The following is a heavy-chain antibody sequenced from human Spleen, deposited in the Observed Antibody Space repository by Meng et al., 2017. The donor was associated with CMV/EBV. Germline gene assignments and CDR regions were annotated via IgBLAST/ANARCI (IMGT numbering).Heavy chain of an antibody. CDR3: ARGDGYCTGSSCCSNPDY. Sequence: YTFTSYYMHWVRQAPGQGLEWMGIINPSGGSTSYAQKFQGRVTMTRDTSTSTVYMELRSLRSDDTAVYYCARGDGYCTGSSCCSNPDYWGQGTLVTVSS. CDR2: INPSGGST. CDR1: YTFTSYY. V-gene: IGHV1-46*01. D-gene: IGHD2-8*02. J-gene: IGHJ4*01.